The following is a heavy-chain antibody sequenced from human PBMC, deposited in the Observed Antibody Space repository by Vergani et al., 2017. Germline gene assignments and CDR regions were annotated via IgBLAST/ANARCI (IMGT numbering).Heavy chain of an antibody. V-gene: IGHV3-30-3*01. CDR3: ARDGAEAVPKELYCSGGSCFNYYYGMDV. Sequence: QVQLVESGGGVVQPGRSLRLSCAASGFTFSSYAMHWVRQAPGKGLEWVAVISYDGSNKYYADSVKGRFTISRDNSKNTLYLQMNSLRAEDTAVYYCARDGAEAVPKELYCSGGSCFNYYYGMDVWGQGTTVTVSS. CDR2: ISYDGSNK. D-gene: IGHD2-15*01. J-gene: IGHJ6*02. CDR1: GFTFSSYA.